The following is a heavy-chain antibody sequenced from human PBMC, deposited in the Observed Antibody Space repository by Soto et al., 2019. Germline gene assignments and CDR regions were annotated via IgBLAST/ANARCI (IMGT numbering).Heavy chain of an antibody. CDR2: IGGSGGST. D-gene: IGHD3-3*01. J-gene: IGHJ6*02. Sequence: DVQLLQSGGGLVQPGGSLRLSCAASGFIFSNYAMTWVRQAPGKGLEWVSAIGGSGGSTYYADSVKGRFIISRDNSQNSLDLQMNSLSAEDTAVYYCDKANRGMTTFGAVMSGDITFGMDVWGQGTKVTVSS. V-gene: IGHV3-23*01. CDR1: GFIFSNYA. CDR3: DKANRGMTTFGAVMSGDITFGMDV.